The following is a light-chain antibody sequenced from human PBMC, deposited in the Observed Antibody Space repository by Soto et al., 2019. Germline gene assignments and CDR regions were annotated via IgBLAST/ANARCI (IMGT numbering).Light chain of an antibody. J-gene: IGLJ1*01. V-gene: IGLV2-8*01. CDR1: SSDVGGYIY. Sequence: QSALTQPPSASGSPGQSVTISCTGTSSDVGGYIYVSWYQQHPGKVPKLMIYEVNKRPSGVPDRFSGSRSGNTASLTVSELQTEDEADYYCSSYAGSNYVFGTGTKVTVL. CDR3: SSYAGSNYV. CDR2: EVN.